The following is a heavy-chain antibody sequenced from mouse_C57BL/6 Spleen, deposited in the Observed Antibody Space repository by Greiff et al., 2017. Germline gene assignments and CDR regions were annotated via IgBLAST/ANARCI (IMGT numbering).Heavy chain of an antibody. CDR1: GYTFTSYW. Sequence: VQVVESGAELAKPGASVKLSCKASGYTFTSYWMHWVKQRPGQGLEWIGYINPSSGYTKYNQKFKDKATLTADKSSSTAYMQLTSLTYEDSAVFYCANYDYDGEDWYCDFWGTGTTVTVSS. V-gene: IGHV1-7*01. D-gene: IGHD2-4*01. J-gene: IGHJ1*03. CDR3: ANYDYDGEDWYCDF. CDR2: INPSSGYT.